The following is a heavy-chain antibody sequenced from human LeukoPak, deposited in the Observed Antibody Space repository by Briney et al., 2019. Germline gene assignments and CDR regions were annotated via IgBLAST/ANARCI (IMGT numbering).Heavy chain of an antibody. CDR1: AFPFSTYT. D-gene: IGHD2-15*01. CDR2: ISSSSTFK. Sequence: GGSLRLSCAASAFPFSTYTMHWVRQAPGKGLEWVSSISSSSTFKRYADSVKGRFTISRDNSKNTLYLQMNSLRAEDTAVYYCATPLLHRPNYYYYMDVWGKGTRSPSP. J-gene: IGHJ6*03. V-gene: IGHV3-21*04. CDR3: ATPLLHRPNYYYYMDV.